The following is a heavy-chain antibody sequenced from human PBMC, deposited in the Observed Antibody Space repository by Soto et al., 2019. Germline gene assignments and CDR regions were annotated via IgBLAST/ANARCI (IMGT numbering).Heavy chain of an antibody. J-gene: IGHJ4*02. CDR1: GGSISSYY. CDR3: ARDGGAMVPGGAAEYYFDY. Sequence: QVQLQESGPGLVKPSETLSLTCTVSGGSISSYYWSWIRQPAGKGLEWIGRIYTSGSTNYNPSLKCRLPIPGATSKNQFSLKLGPVTAADPAVYYWARDGGAMVPGGAAEYYFDYWGQGTLVTVSS. V-gene: IGHV4-4*07. D-gene: IGHD3-16*02. CDR2: IYTSGST.